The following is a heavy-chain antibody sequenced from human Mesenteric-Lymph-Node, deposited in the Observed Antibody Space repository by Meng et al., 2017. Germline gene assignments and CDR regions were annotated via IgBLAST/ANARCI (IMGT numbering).Heavy chain of an antibody. CDR3: GRDQGRELINH. J-gene: IGHJ4*02. CDR1: GDSISSDIW. CDR2: VYHRGDT. V-gene: IGHV4-4*02. Sequence: QLQESGPGLVKPSGTLSLPCPGAGDSISSDIWWSWVRQPPGKGLEWIGEVYHRGDTNYNPSLKSRVDISVDKSKNQFYLSLFSVTAADTAVYYCGRDQGRELINHWGQGTLVTVSS. D-gene: IGHD1-7*01.